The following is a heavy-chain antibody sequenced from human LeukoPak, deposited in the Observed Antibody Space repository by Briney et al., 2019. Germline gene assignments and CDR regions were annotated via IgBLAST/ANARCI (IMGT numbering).Heavy chain of an antibody. V-gene: IGHV3-30*18. J-gene: IGHJ4*02. D-gene: IGHD1-26*01. CDR2: ISYDGGNK. Sequence: GGSLRLSCAASGFTFSSYGMHWVRQAPGKGLEWVAVISYDGGNKYYADSVKGRFTISRDNSKNTLYLQMNSLRAEDTAVYYCAKAASWGVGALDYWGQGTLVTVSS. CDR3: AKAASWGVGALDY. CDR1: GFTFSSYG.